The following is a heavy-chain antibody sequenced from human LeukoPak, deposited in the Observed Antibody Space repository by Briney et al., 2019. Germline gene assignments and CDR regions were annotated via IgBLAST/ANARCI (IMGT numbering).Heavy chain of an antibody. V-gene: IGHV1-2*02. D-gene: IGHD3-16*02. CDR2: INPNSGGT. CDR3: ATRGRLGELSFEFDY. J-gene: IGHJ4*02. Sequence: GASVKVSCKASGYTFTAYYMHWVRQAPGQGLEWMGWINPNSGGTNSAQKFQGRVTVTRDTSISTAYMELSSLRSDDTAVYYCATRGRLGELSFEFDYWGQGTLVTVPS. CDR1: GYTFTAYY.